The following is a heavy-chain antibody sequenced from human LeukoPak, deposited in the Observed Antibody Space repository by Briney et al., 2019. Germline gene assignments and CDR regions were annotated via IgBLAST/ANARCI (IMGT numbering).Heavy chain of an antibody. CDR1: GFTFRSYD. CDR3: AKRSTENAFDI. V-gene: IGHV3-23*01. Sequence: GGSLRLSCAASGFTFRSYDMNWVRQPPGKGLEWASVISGSGTSTYYADSVKGRFTISRDNSKNTLYLQMNSLRAEDTAVYYCAKRSTENAFDIWGQGTMVTLSS. J-gene: IGHJ3*02. CDR2: ISGSGTST.